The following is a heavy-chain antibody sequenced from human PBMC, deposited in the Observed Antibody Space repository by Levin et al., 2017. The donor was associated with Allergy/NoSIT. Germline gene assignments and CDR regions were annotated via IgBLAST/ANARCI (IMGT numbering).Heavy chain of an antibody. V-gene: IGHV1-69*13. CDR1: GGTFSSHG. Sequence: VASVKVSCRASGGTFSSHGINWVRQALGQGFEWMGGIIPVFGTTNYAQKFQGRVAIIADESTSTAYMELSSLTSEDTAVYYCARDYSGSYYGWFDPWGQGTLVTVSS. D-gene: IGHD1-26*01. CDR3: ARDYSGSYYGWFDP. J-gene: IGHJ5*02. CDR2: IIPVFGTT.